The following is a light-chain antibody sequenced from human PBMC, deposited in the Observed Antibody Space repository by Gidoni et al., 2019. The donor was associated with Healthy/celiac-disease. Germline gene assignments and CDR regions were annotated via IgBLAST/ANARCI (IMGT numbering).Light chain of an antibody. J-gene: IGKJ4*01. CDR2: GAS. Sequence: ELVMTQSPATLSVSPGERAPLSCRASQSVSSNLAWYQQKPGQAPRLLIYGASTRATGIPARFSGSGSGTEFTLTISSLQSEDFAVYYCQQYNNWPPLTFGGGTKVVIK. V-gene: IGKV3-15*01. CDR1: QSVSSN. CDR3: QQYNNWPPLT.